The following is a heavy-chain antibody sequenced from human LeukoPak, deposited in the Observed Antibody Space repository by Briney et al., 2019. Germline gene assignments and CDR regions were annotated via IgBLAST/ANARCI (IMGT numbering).Heavy chain of an antibody. V-gene: IGHV4-4*08. CDR2: IYSNGIS. J-gene: IGHJ2*01. Sequence: PSETLSLTCTVSGGSIFSYYFNWIRQPPGKGLEWIGYIYSNGISSYNPSLRGRGTISIATSKNQFSLRLRSVTAADTAIYYCATCAYYDSSGYYPASGYFDLWGRGTLVTVSS. CDR1: GGSIFSYY. CDR3: ATCAYYDSSGYYPASGYFDL. D-gene: IGHD3-22*01.